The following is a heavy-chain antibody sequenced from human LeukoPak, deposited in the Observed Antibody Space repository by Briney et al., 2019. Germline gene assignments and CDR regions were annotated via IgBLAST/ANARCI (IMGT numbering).Heavy chain of an antibody. V-gene: IGHV1-18*04. Sequence: GESLKISCKGSGYSFTSYGISWVRQAPGQGLEWMGWISAYNGNTNYAQKLQGRVTMTTDTSTSTAYMELRSLRSDDTAVYYCARGYGSSPTGWFDPWGQGTLVTVSS. J-gene: IGHJ5*02. CDR1: GYSFTSYG. CDR3: ARGYGSSPTGWFDP. D-gene: IGHD6-13*01. CDR2: ISAYNGNT.